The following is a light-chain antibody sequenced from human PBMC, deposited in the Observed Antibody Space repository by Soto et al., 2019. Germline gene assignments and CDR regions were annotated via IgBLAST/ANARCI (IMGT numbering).Light chain of an antibody. Sequence: EIVKTQSPATLSVSPGERATLSCRASQSVSSNLAWYQQKPGQTPRLLIYGASTRATGVPARFSGSGSGTEFTLTISSLQSEDFAVYYCQQCNSWPPAYTFGQGTKLEIK. J-gene: IGKJ2*01. CDR3: QQCNSWPPAYT. CDR1: QSVSSN. V-gene: IGKV3-15*01. CDR2: GAS.